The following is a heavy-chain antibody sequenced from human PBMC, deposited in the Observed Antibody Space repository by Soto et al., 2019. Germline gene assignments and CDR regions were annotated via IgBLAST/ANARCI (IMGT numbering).Heavy chain of an antibody. CDR2: INPSGGST. V-gene: IGHV1-46*01. CDR3: ARGSYDSSGYYYTFDY. J-gene: IGHJ4*02. D-gene: IGHD3-22*01. Sequence: ASVKVSCTASGYTFTSYYMHWVRQAPGQGLEWMGIINPSGGSTSYAQKFQGRVTMTRDTSTSTVYMELSSLRSEDTAVYYCARGSYDSSGYYYTFDYWGQGTLVTVSS. CDR1: GYTFTSYY.